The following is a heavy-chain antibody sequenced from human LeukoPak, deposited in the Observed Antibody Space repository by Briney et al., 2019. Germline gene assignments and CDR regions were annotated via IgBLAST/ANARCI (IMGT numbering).Heavy chain of an antibody. CDR2: IDSSGST. J-gene: IGHJ4*02. V-gene: IGHV4-4*07. D-gene: IGHD3-10*01. CDR3: ARDLGFRGIFDY. CDR1: GGSINNYY. Sequence: SETLSLTCSVSGGSINNYYWSWIRQPAGKGLEWIGRIDSSGSTNYNPSVKSRVTMSVDTSKNQFSLKMSSVIAADTAVYYCARDLGFRGIFDYWGQGTLVTVSS.